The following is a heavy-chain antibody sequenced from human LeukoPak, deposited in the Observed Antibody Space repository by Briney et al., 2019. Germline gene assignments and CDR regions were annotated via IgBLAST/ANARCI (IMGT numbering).Heavy chain of an antibody. D-gene: IGHD3-3*01. CDR3: ARGTSHPRITIFGVVTPFDY. V-gene: IGHV4-34*01. J-gene: IGHJ4*02. CDR1: GGSFSGYY. CDR2: INHSGST. Sequence: SETLSLTCAVYGGSFSGYYWSWIRQPPGKGLEWIGEINHSGSTNYNPSLKSRVTISVDTSKNQFSLKLSSVTAADTAVYYCARGTSHPRITIFGVVTPFDYWGQGTLVIVSS.